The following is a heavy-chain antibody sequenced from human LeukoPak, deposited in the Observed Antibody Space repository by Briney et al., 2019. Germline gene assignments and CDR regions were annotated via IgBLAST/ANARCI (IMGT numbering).Heavy chain of an antibody. V-gene: IGHV4-31*03. J-gene: IGHJ4*02. Sequence: SQTLSLTCIVSGGSISSGGYYWSWIRQHPGKGLEWIGYIYYTGTTYYNPSLKSRVAISVDTSKNHFSLKLSSATAADTAVYYCARVRPDTTDYYFDYWGQGTLVTVSS. CDR2: IYYTGTT. D-gene: IGHD1-26*01. CDR3: ARVRPDTTDYYFDY. CDR1: GGSISSGGYY.